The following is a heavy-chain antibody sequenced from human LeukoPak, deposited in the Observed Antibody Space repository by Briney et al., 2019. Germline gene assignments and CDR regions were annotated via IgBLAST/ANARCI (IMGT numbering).Heavy chain of an antibody. CDR3: ARGDGYYGSGSYYTFYYYYGMDV. CDR1: GDSVSSNSAA. Sequence: SQTLSLTCAISGDSVSSNSAAWNWIRQSPSRGLEWLGRTYYRSKWYNDYAVSVKSRITINPDTSKNQFSLQLNSVTPEDTAVYYCARGDGYYGSGSYYTFYYYYGMDVWGQGTTVTVSS. V-gene: IGHV6-1*01. D-gene: IGHD3-10*01. J-gene: IGHJ6*02. CDR2: TYYRSKWYN.